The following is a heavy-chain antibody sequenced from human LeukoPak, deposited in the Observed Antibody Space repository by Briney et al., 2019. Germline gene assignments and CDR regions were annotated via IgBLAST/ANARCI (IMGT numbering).Heavy chain of an antibody. CDR3: AREGGSGSYYRSPFDP. V-gene: IGHV4-59*12. Sequence: SETLSLTCAVYGGSFSGYYWSWIRQPPGKGLEWIGYIYYSGSTSYNPSLKSRVTISVDTSKKQFSLKLSSVTAADTAVYYCAREGGSGSYYRSPFDPWGQGTLVTVSS. D-gene: IGHD3-10*01. J-gene: IGHJ5*02. CDR1: GGSFSGYY. CDR2: IYYSGST.